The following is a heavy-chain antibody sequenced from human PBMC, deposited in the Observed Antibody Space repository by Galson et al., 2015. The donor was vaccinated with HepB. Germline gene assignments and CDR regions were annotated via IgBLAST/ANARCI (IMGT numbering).Heavy chain of an antibody. D-gene: IGHD1/OR15-1a*01. J-gene: IGHJ6*01. V-gene: IGHV1-2*02. Sequence: SVKVSCKASGYVFSGYYIHWVRQAPGQGLEWMGWINPNNGDKKYAQKFQGRVTITRDTSIRTAYLEMSRLRLDDTAIYYCARETIRHFYGMDVWGPGTTVTVSS. CDR3: ARETIRHFYGMDV. CDR1: GYVFSGYY. CDR2: INPNNGDK.